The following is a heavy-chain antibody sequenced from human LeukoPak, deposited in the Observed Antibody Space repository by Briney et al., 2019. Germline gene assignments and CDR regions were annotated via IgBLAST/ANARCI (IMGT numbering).Heavy chain of an antibody. CDR2: IYYSGST. Sequence: SETLSLTCTVSGDSINGFYWSWIRQPPGKGLEWIGYIYYSGSTNYNPSLKSRVTISVDTSKSQSSLKLSSVTAADTAVYYCARDFSLVRGIYFYYYMDVWGKGTTVTVSS. D-gene: IGHD3-10*01. V-gene: IGHV4-59*01. J-gene: IGHJ6*03. CDR1: GDSINGFY. CDR3: ARDFSLVRGIYFYYYMDV.